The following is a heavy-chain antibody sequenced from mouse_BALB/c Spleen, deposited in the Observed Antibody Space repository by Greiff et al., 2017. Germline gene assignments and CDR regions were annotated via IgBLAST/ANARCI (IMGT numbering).Heavy chain of an antibody. CDR2: ISYSGST. V-gene: IGHV3-2*02. J-gene: IGHJ2*01. CDR3: ARYGYYFDY. CDR1: GYSITSDYA. D-gene: IGHD1-2*01. Sequence: DVKLQESGPGLVKPSQSLSLTCTVTGYSITSDYAWNWIRQFPGNKLEWMGYISYSGSTSYNPSLKSRISITRDTSKNQFFLQLNSVTTEDTATYYCARYGYYFDYWGQGTTLTVSS.